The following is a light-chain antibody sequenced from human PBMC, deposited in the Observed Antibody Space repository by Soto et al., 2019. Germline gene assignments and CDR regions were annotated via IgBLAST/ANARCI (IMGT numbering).Light chain of an antibody. CDR1: QNLGTMY. CDR3: QQYGGSPRT. Sequence: EIVLTQSPGTLSLSPGERGTLSCRASQNLGTMYLAWFQQKSGQAPRLLIYSASRRATGIPDRFSGSGSGTDFTLTINGVEPEDFAVYFCQQYGGSPRTFGQGTKVDIK. CDR2: SAS. J-gene: IGKJ1*01. V-gene: IGKV3-20*01.